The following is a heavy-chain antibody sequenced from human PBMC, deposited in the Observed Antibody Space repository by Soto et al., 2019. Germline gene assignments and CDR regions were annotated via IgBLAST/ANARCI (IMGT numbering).Heavy chain of an antibody. J-gene: IGHJ4*02. Sequence: QVQLQQWGAGLLKPSETLSLTCAVYGGSFSGYYWSWIRQPPGKGLEWIGEINHSGSTNYNPSLKSRVTISVDTSKNQFSLKLSSVTAADTAVYYCARGVGLYCSGGSCYSGWVDYWGQGTLVTVSS. CDR2: INHSGST. CDR3: ARGVGLYCSGGSCYSGWVDY. V-gene: IGHV4-34*01. D-gene: IGHD2-15*01. CDR1: GGSFSGYY.